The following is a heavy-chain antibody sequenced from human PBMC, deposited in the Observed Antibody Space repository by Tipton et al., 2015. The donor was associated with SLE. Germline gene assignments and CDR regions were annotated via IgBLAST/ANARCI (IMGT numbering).Heavy chain of an antibody. CDR3: ARAGYCTNGVCSTTYYYYGMDV. V-gene: IGHV3-48*03. CDR2: ISSSGSTI. J-gene: IGHJ6*02. D-gene: IGHD2-8*01. Sequence: SLRLSCAASGFTFSSYAMNWVRQAPGKGLEWVSYISSSGSTIYYADSVKGRFTISRDNAKNSLYLQMNSLRAEDTAVYYCARAGYCTNGVCSTTYYYYGMDVWGQGTTVTVSS. CDR1: GFTFSSYA.